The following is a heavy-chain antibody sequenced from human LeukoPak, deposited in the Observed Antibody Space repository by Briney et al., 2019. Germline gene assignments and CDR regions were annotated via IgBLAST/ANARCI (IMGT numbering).Heavy chain of an antibody. J-gene: IGHJ5*02. V-gene: IGHV5-51*01. Sequence: ESLKISCKGSGYSFTSYWIGWVRQMPGKGLEWMGIIYPGDSDTRYSPSFQGQVTISGDKSISTANLQWSSLKASDTAMYYCARTFYGDYALDWFDPWGQGTLVTVSS. CDR2: IYPGDSDT. CDR1: GYSFTSYW. D-gene: IGHD4-17*01. CDR3: ARTFYGDYALDWFDP.